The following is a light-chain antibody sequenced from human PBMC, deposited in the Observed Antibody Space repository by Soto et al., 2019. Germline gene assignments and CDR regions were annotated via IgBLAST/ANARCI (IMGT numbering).Light chain of an antibody. CDR3: QQFDDLPLT. CDR1: QDISNY. J-gene: IGKJ4*01. Sequence: DIQMTQSPSSLSASVGDRVTITCQASQDISNYLNWYQQKPGKAPKILIYDVSVLEAGVPSRFSGVGSGTHFTLTISSLQAEDAATYYCQQFDDLPLTFAGGTKVQIK. V-gene: IGKV1-33*01. CDR2: DVS.